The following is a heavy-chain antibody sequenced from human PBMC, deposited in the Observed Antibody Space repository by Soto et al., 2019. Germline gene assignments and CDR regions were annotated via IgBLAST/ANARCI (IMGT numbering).Heavy chain of an antibody. V-gene: IGHV3-74*01. Sequence: EVQLVESGGGLVQPGGSLRLSCAASGFTFSSHWLHWVRQAPGKGLVWVSRINSDGSSTNYADSVKGQFTISRDNAKSMVYLPVNSLRAEGTAVYYCARGGSGTYLLDYWGQGTLVTVSS. CDR1: GFTFSSHW. D-gene: IGHD3-10*01. CDR2: INSDGSST. J-gene: IGHJ4*02. CDR3: ARGGSGTYLLDY.